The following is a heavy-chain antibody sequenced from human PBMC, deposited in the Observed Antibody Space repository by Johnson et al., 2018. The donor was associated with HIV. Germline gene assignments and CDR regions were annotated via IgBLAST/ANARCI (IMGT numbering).Heavy chain of an antibody. J-gene: IGHJ3*02. CDR1: GFTFSSYD. CDR2: IGTAGDT. V-gene: IGHV3-13*01. Sequence: VQLVESGGGVVQPGRSLRLSCAASGFTFSSYDMHWVRQATGKGLEWVSAIGTAGDTYYPGSVKGRFTISRDNSKNTLYLQMNSLRAEDTAVYYCAKDGPFGGNYLIGHDAFDIWGQGTMVTVSS. CDR3: AKDGPFGGNYLIGHDAFDI. D-gene: IGHD1-7*01.